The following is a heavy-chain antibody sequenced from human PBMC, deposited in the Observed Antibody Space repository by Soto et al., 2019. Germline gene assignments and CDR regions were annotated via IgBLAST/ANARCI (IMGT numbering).Heavy chain of an antibody. CDR3: ARLFFGVVTPLYGMDV. Sequence: GASVKVSCKASGYTFTSYGISWVRQAPGQGLEWMGWISAYNGNTNYAQKLQGRVTMTTDTSTSTAYMELRSLRSDDTAVYYCARLFFGVVTPLYGMDVWGQGTTVTVSS. V-gene: IGHV1-18*01. D-gene: IGHD3-3*01. CDR2: ISAYNGNT. CDR1: GYTFTSYG. J-gene: IGHJ6*02.